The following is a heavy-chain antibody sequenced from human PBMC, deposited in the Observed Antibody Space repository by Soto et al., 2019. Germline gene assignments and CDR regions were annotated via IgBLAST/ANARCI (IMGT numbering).Heavy chain of an antibody. CDR2: INHSGST. CDR1: GGSFSGYY. V-gene: IGHV4-34*01. CDR3: ARPTMVGGVIKYPGWFDP. Sequence: SETLSLPCAVYGGSFSGYYWIWIRQPPGKGLEWIGEINHSGSTNYNPSLKSRVTISVDTSTNQFSLKLSAVTAADTAGYYCARPTMVGGVIKYPGWFDPGGQGTRVTVSS. D-gene: IGHD3-10*01. J-gene: IGHJ5*02.